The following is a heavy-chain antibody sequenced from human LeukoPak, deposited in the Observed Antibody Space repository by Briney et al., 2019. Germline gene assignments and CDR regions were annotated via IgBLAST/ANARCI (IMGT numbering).Heavy chain of an antibody. Sequence: SVKVSCKASGGTFSSYAISWVRQAPGQGLEWMGGIIPIFGTANYAQKFQGRVTITADESTSTAYMELSSLRSEDTAVCYCARLDCSGGSCYQNYYYGMDVWGQGTTVTVSS. D-gene: IGHD2-15*01. CDR1: GGTFSSYA. CDR3: ARLDCSGGSCYQNYYYGMDV. CDR2: IIPIFGTA. J-gene: IGHJ6*02. V-gene: IGHV1-69*13.